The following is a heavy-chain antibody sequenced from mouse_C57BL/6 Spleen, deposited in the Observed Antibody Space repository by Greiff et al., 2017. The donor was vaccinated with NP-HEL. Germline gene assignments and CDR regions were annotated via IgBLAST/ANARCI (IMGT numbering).Heavy chain of an antibody. Sequence: QVQLQQSGAELARPGASVKLSCKASGYTFTSYGISWVKQRTGQGLEWIGEIFPRSGNTYYNEKFKGKATLTADKSSSTAYMELRSLTSEDSAVYFCARCLTTVVALGGWGQGATLTVAS. J-gene: IGHJ2*01. CDR3: ARCLTTVVALGG. CDR2: IFPRSGNT. D-gene: IGHD1-1*01. V-gene: IGHV1-81*01. CDR1: GYTFTSYG.